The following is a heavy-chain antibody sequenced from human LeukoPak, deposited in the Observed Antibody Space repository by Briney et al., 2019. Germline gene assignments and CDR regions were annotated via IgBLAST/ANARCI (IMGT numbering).Heavy chain of an antibody. D-gene: IGHD3-10*01. Sequence: GGSLRLSCAASGFTFSSYSMNWARQAPGKGLEWVSYISSSSSTIYYADSVKGRFTISRDNAKNSLYLQMNSLRAEDTAVYYCARPPDTGDYWGQGTLVTVSS. V-gene: IGHV3-48*04. CDR2: ISSSSSTI. CDR1: GFTFSSYS. J-gene: IGHJ4*02. CDR3: ARPPDTGDY.